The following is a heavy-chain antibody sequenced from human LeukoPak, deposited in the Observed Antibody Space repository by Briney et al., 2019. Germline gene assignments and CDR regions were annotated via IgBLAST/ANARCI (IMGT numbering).Heavy chain of an antibody. CDR2: ISARGGST. D-gene: IGHD3-10*01. J-gene: IGHJ4*02. Sequence: PGGSLRLSCAASGFTFSSYEMNWVRQAPGKGLEWVSAISARGGSTYYADSVKGRFTISRDNSKNTLFLQMDSLRAEDTAVYYCAQDGITPLQQNDYWGQGTLVTVSS. CDR1: GFTFSSYE. V-gene: IGHV3-23*01. CDR3: AQDGITPLQQNDY.